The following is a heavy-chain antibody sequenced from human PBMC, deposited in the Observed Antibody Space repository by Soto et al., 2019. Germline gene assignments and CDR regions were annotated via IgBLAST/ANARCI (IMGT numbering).Heavy chain of an antibody. CDR2: IYYSGST. Sequence: TLSLTCAVSGGSISSGDYYWSWIRQPPGKGLEWIGYIYYSGSTYYNPSLKSRVTISVDTSKNQFSLKLSSVTAADTAVYYCARVGFETRGIPCFGKQPAFTFAHWAQGTL. CDR3: ARVGFETRGIPCFGKQPAFTFAH. J-gene: IGHJ5*02. D-gene: IGHD3-10*01. CDR1: GGSISSGDYY. V-gene: IGHV4-30-4*01.